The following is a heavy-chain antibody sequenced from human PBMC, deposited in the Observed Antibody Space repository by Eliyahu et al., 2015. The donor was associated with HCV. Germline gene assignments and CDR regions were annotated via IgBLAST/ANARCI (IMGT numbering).Heavy chain of an antibody. CDR3: ASGGGGIAVAGTGGWFDP. CDR1: GXSITTYY. D-gene: IGHD6-19*01. J-gene: IGHJ5*02. V-gene: IGHV4-59*01. CDR2: IHYSGST. Sequence: QVQLQESGPGLVKPSETLSLTCXVSGXSITTYYWTWLRQPPGKGLEWIGYIHYSGSTNYNPSXKSRVTISVDTSKNQFSLNLTSVTAADTAVYYCASGGGGIAVAGTGGWFDPWGQGTLVTVSS.